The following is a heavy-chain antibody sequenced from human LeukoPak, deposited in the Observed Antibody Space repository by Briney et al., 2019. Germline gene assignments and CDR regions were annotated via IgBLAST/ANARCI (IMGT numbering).Heavy chain of an antibody. Sequence: GESLKISCKGSGYSLTTYWIGWVRQMPGKGLEWMGIIYPGDSYTRYSPSFQGQVTISADKSISTAYLQWSSLKASDTAIYYCARQEMTTSGADYWGQGTLVTVSS. CDR3: ARQEMTTSGADY. CDR1: GYSLTTYW. CDR2: IYPGDSYT. V-gene: IGHV5-51*01. J-gene: IGHJ4*02. D-gene: IGHD5-24*01.